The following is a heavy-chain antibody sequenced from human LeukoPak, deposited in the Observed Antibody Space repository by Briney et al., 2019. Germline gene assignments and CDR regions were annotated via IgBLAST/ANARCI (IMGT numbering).Heavy chain of an antibody. CDR3: ARGGSRYDY. V-gene: IGHV3-7*03. J-gene: IGHJ4*02. CDR1: GFTFSSNW. D-gene: IGHD3-16*01. CDR2: IKQDGSEK. Sequence: GGSLLLSCAASGFTFSSNWMSWVRQAPGKGLEWVANIKQDGSEKYYVDSVKGRFTISRDNAKNSLYLQMSSLRAEDTAVYYCARGGSRYDYWGQGTLVTVSS.